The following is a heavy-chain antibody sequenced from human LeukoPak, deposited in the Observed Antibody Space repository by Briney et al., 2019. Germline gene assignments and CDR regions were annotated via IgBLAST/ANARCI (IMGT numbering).Heavy chain of an antibody. V-gene: IGHV4-59*01. CDR3: ARNPSAAWLLPLRPDY. D-gene: IGHD3-22*01. CDR2: IYYSGST. CDR1: GGSISSYY. Sequence: SETLSLTCTVSGGSISSYYWSWIRQPPGKGLEWIGYIYYSGSTNYNPSLKSRVTISVDTSKNQFSLKLSSVTAADTAVYYCARNPSAAWLLPLRPDYWGQGTLVTVSS. J-gene: IGHJ4*02.